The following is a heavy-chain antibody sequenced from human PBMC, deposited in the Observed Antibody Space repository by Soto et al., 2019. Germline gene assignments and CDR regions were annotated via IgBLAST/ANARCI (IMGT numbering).Heavy chain of an antibody. Sequence: EVQLLESGGGLVQPGGSLRLSCAASGFTFSSFPMTWVRQAPGKGLEWVAGISGAGAATYHADSGKGRFTISRDNSKNTLDVQMNSLSAEDTAVYYCIRSYGSGLVYWGQGTLVTVSS. CDR2: ISGAGAAT. D-gene: IGHD3-10*01. CDR1: GFTFSSFP. V-gene: IGHV3-23*01. J-gene: IGHJ4*02. CDR3: IRSYGSGLVY.